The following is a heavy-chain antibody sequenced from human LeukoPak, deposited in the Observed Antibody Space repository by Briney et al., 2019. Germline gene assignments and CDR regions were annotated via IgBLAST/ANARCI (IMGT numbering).Heavy chain of an antibody. Sequence: SETLSLTCTVSGGSISSYYWSWLRQLPGKGLEYIGYTHYSGSTNYNPSLKSRVTISVDTSKNEFSLKLSSVTAADTAVYYCARAYHSSWYLNWFDPWGQGTLVTVSS. J-gene: IGHJ5*02. V-gene: IGHV4-59*08. CDR1: GGSISSYY. D-gene: IGHD6-13*01. CDR3: ARAYHSSWYLNWFDP. CDR2: THYSGST.